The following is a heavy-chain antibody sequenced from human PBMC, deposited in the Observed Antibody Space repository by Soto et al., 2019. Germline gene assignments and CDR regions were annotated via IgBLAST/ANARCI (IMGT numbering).Heavy chain of an antibody. V-gene: IGHV3-7*01. CDR2: IKQDGSEK. CDR3: ARDLSQLLLPKGLDP. Sequence: GGSLRLSCAASGFTFSSYWMSWVRQAPGKGLEWVANIKQDGSEKYYVDSVKGRFTISRANAKNQLYLQMNSLRAEDTAVYYCARDLSQLLLPKGLDPWGQGTLVTVSS. D-gene: IGHD2-15*01. CDR1: GFTFSSYW. J-gene: IGHJ5*02.